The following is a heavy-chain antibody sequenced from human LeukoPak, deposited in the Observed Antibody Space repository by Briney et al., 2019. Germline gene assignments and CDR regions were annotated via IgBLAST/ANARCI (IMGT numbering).Heavy chain of an antibody. CDR2: ISSSSSYI. Sequence: GGSLRLSCAASGFIFSDYYMSWIRQAPGKGLEWVSSISSSSSYIYYADSVKGRFTISRDNAKNSLYLQMNSLRAEDTAVYYCARDMTMTQMGYWGQGTLVTVSS. J-gene: IGHJ4*02. CDR3: ARDMTMTQMGY. D-gene: IGHD3-22*01. V-gene: IGHV3-11*06. CDR1: GFIFSDYY.